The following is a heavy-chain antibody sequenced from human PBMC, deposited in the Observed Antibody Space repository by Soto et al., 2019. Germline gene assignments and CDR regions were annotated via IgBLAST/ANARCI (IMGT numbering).Heavy chain of an antibody. CDR2: ISAYNGNT. D-gene: IGHD1-26*01. CDR3: ARDGRGSYYPYYGMDV. J-gene: IGHJ6*02. CDR1: GYTFTSYG. V-gene: IGHV1-18*04. Sequence: ASAKVSCKASGYTFTSYGISWVRQAPGQGLEWMGWISAYNGNTNYAQKLQGRVTMTTDTSTSTAYMELRSLRSDDTAVYYCARDGRGSYYPYYGMDVWGQGTTVTVSS.